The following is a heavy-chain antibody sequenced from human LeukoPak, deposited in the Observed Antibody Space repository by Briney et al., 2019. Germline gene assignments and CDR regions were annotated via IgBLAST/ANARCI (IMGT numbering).Heavy chain of an antibody. Sequence: SETLSLTCAVYGGSFSGYYWSWIRQPPGKGLERIGEINHSGSTNYNPSLKSRVTISVDTSKNQFSLKLSSVTAADTAVYYCARGRGDRTVVTLVDYWGQGTLVTVSS. D-gene: IGHD4-23*01. CDR2: INHSGST. CDR1: GGSFSGYY. CDR3: ARGRGDRTVVTLVDY. J-gene: IGHJ4*02. V-gene: IGHV4-34*01.